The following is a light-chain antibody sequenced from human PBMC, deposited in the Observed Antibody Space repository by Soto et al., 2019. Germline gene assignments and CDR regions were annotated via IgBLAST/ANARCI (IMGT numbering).Light chain of an antibody. J-gene: IGKJ5*01. V-gene: IGKV3-15*01. Sequence: EIVLTQSPASLSVSPGERATLSCRASQSVRSKVAWYQQKPGQAPSLVIYDTYIRATGIPARFSGSGSGTEFTLTISSLQSEDFAVYYCHQYNNWLLTFGQGTRLEIK. CDR3: HQYNNWLLT. CDR2: DTY. CDR1: QSVRSK.